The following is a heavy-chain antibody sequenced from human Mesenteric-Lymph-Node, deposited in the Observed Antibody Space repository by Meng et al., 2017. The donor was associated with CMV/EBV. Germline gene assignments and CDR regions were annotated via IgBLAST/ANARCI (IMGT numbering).Heavy chain of an antibody. Sequence: VYGGSFSGYYWSWIRQPPGKGLEWIGEINHSGSTNYNPSLKSRVTISVDTSKNQFSLKLNSVTAADTAVYYCARRSVDIVATIGFDYWGQGTLVTVSS. CDR1: GGSFSGYY. V-gene: IGHV4-34*01. D-gene: IGHD5-12*01. CDR2: INHSGST. CDR3: ARRSVDIVATIGFDY. J-gene: IGHJ4*02.